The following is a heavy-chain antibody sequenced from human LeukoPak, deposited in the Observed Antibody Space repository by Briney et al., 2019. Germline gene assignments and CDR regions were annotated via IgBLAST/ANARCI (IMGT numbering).Heavy chain of an antibody. CDR3: AKDRSPGWFDP. CDR1: EFTFSSYG. D-gene: IGHD6-13*01. J-gene: IGHJ5*02. CDR2: LSYDGSNE. Sequence: PGGSLRLPCAGSEFTFSSYGMHWVRQAPGKGLEWVALLSYDGSNEYYADSVKGRFTISRDYAKNTLYLQMNSLRVEDTAMYYCAKDRSPGWFDPWGQGTLVTVSS. V-gene: IGHV3-30*18.